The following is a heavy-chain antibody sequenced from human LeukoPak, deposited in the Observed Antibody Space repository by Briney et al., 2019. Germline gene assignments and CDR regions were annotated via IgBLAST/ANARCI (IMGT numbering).Heavy chain of an antibody. Sequence: GGSLRLSCAASGFTFNSYGMTWVRQAPGKGLEWVSSISGSGGSTYYADSVKGRVTISRDNSENTVYLQMNSLRAEDTAVYYCAKGMSWFDPWGQGTLVTVSS. CDR1: GFTFNSYG. CDR3: AKGMSWFDP. V-gene: IGHV3-23*01. CDR2: ISGSGGST. J-gene: IGHJ5*02.